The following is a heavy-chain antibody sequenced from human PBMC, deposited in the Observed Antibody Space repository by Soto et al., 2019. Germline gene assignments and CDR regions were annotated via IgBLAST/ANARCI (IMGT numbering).Heavy chain of an antibody. Sequence: QVQLVESGGGVAQPGRSLRLSCAVSGFTFSDYGMHWVRQAAGKGLEWVAVVSYDGSYKYYADSVKGRFTVSRDLSGNTLFLQMNSLRLEDTAVYFCAKEMYPRTVLDSSSPWGDYWGQGTLVAVSS. V-gene: IGHV3-30*18. J-gene: IGHJ4*02. CDR1: GFTFSDYG. CDR2: VSYDGSYK. CDR3: AKEMYPRTVLDSSSPWGDY. D-gene: IGHD6-6*01.